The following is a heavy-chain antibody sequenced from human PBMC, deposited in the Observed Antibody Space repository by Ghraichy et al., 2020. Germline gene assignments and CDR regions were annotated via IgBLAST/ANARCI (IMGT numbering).Heavy chain of an antibody. CDR3: ARDRPYYGSGSYPLGIFDY. V-gene: IGHV3-7*03. Sequence: GGSLRLSCAASGFTFSSSWMSWVRQAPGKGLEWVANIKQDGSEKYYVDSVKGRFTISRDNAKNSLYLQMNSLRAEDTAVYYCARDRPYYGSGSYPLGIFDYWGQGTLVTVSS. J-gene: IGHJ4*02. CDR1: GFTFSSSW. D-gene: IGHD3-10*01. CDR2: IKQDGSEK.